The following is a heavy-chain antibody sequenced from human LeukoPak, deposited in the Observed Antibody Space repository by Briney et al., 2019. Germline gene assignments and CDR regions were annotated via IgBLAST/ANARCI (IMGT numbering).Heavy chain of an antibody. CDR2: IYYIGNT. V-gene: IGHV4-39*02. Sequence: PSETLSLTCTVSGGSISSSSYYWGWIRQPPGKGLEWIGSIYYIGNTYYNPSLKSRVTISVDTSKNQFSLRLSSVTAADTAVYYCARDRGGSSGFYYFDYWGQGTLVTVSS. CDR3: ARDRGGSSGFYYFDY. J-gene: IGHJ4*02. CDR1: GGSISSSSYY. D-gene: IGHD6-19*01.